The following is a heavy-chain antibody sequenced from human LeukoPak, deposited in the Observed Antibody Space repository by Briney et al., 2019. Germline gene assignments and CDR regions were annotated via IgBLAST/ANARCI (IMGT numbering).Heavy chain of an antibody. J-gene: IGHJ4*02. CDR3: AKGQYYGSGSLDY. V-gene: IGHV3-23*01. CDR1: GFTFSSYA. CDR2: ISGSGGST. D-gene: IGHD3-10*01. Sequence: GGSLRLSCAASGFTFSSYAMSWVRQAPGRGLEWVSAISGSGGSTYYADSVKGRFTISRDNSKNTLYLQMNSLRAEDTAVYYCAKGQYYGSGSLDYWGQGTLVTVSS.